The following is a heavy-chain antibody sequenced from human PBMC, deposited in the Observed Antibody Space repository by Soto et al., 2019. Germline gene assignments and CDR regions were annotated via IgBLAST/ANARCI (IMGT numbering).Heavy chain of an antibody. CDR2: INHSGST. V-gene: IGHV4-34*01. J-gene: IGHJ6*02. CDR1: GGSFSGYY. Sequence: TSETLSLTCAVYGGSFSGYYWSWIRQPPGKGLEWIGEINHSGSTNYNPSLKSRVTISVDTSKNQFSLKLSSVTAADTAVYYCARVTNRRYYYGMDVWGQGTTVTVSS. CDR3: ARVTNRRYYYGMDV.